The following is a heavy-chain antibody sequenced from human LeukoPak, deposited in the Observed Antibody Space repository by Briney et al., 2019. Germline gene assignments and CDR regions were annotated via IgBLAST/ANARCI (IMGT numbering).Heavy chain of an antibody. CDR3: ARHRGSGSPSIPFDY. V-gene: IGHV4-39*01. Sequence: PSETLSLTCAVSGASIITGSPYWGWIRQSPGKGPEWIGTVYYSGSIYYNPSLKSRVALSVDTSKNQFSLRLTSVTASDTAVYFCARHRGSGSPSIPFDYWGQGTLVTVSS. CDR2: VYYSGSI. CDR1: GASIITGSPY. D-gene: IGHD3-10*01. J-gene: IGHJ4*02.